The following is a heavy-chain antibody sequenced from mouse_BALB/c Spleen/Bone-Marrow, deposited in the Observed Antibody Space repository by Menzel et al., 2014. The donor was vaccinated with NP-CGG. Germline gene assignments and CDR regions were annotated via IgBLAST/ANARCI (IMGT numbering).Heavy chain of an antibody. Sequence: VQLQQSDAELVKPGASVKISCKASGYTFTDHAIHWVKQKPEQGLEWIGYISSGNGDIKYNEKFKGKATLTADKSSSTAYMQLNSLTSEDSAVYFCKVKGYWGQGTTPTVSS. CDR2: ISSGNGDI. V-gene: IGHV1S53*02. J-gene: IGHJ2*01. CDR3: KVKGY. CDR1: GYTFTDHA.